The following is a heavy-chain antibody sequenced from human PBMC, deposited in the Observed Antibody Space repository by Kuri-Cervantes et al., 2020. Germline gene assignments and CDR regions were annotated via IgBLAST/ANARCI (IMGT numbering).Heavy chain of an antibody. J-gene: IGHJ6*02. CDR1: GFTFSSYS. CDR2: ISSSSSTI. D-gene: IGHD3-10*01. Sequence: GESLKISCAASGFTFSSYSMNWDRQAPGKGLEWVSYISSSSSTIYYADSVKGRFTISRDNAKNSLYLQMNSLRDEDTAVYYCARDSSITMVRGVISNGMDVWGQGTTVTVSS. V-gene: IGHV3-48*02. CDR3: ARDSSITMVRGVISNGMDV.